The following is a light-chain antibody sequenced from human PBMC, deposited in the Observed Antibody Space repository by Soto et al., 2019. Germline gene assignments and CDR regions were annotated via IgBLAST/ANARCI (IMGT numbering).Light chain of an antibody. V-gene: IGKV1-39*01. CDR1: QSISSY. CDR2: AAS. CDR3: QQSYSSPIT. J-gene: IGKJ5*01. Sequence: DLQMTQSPSSLSASVGDRVTITCRARQSISSYLNWYQQKPGKAPKILIYAASSLLSAVPSRFSGSVSGTVFTLAISSQQPEDFATYDCQQSYSSPITFVPGTRLEIK.